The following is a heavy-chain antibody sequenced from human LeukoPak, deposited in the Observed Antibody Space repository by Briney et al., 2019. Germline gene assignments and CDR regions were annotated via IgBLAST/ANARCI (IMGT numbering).Heavy chain of an antibody. J-gene: IGHJ6*04. CDR3: ARDAPLLDV. CDR1: GYTFTSYD. Sequence: SVKVSCKASGYTFTSYDINWVRQAPGQGLEWMGGIIPIFGTANYAQKFQGRVTITADESTSTAYMELSSLRSEDTAVYYCARDAPLLDVWGKGTTVTVSS. V-gene: IGHV1-69*13. CDR2: IIPIFGTA.